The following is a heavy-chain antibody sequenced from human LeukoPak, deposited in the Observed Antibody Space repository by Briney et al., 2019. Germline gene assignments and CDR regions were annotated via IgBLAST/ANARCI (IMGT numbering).Heavy chain of an antibody. V-gene: IGHV1-18*01. CDR2: ISAYNGNT. D-gene: IGHD1-26*01. CDR1: GYTFTSYG. Sequence: ASVKVSCKASGYTFTSYGISWVRQAPGQGLEWMGWISAYNGNTNYAQKLQGRVTMTTDTSTSTAYMERRSLRSDDTAVYYCASLVGAIDGDYFDYWGQGTLVTVSS. J-gene: IGHJ4*02. CDR3: ASLVGAIDGDYFDY.